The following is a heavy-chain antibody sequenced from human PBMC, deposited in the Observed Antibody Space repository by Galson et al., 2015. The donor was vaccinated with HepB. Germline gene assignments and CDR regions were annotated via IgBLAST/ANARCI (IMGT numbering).Heavy chain of an antibody. V-gene: IGHV3-21*01. Sequence: SLRLSCAASGFTFSSYSMNWVRQAPGKGLEWVSSISSSSSYIYYADSVKGRFTISRDNAKNSLYLQMNSLRAEDTAVYYCARDHWGYQHLFDYWGQGTLVTVSS. CDR2: ISSSSSYI. J-gene: IGHJ4*02. CDR1: GFTFSSYS. D-gene: IGHD2-2*01. CDR3: ARDHWGYQHLFDY.